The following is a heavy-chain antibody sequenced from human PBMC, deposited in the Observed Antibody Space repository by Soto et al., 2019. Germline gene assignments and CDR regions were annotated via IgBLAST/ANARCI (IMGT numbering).Heavy chain of an antibody. CDR3: ARGSNYYGSGSYYYYYYMDV. CDR1: GGSISSGGYY. J-gene: IGHJ6*03. Sequence: TLSLTCTVSGGSISSGGYYWSWIRQHPGKGLGWIGYIYYSGSTYYNPSLKSRVTISVDTSKNQFSLKLSSVTAADTAVYYCARGSNYYGSGSYYYYYYMDVWGKGTTVTVSS. CDR2: IYYSGST. D-gene: IGHD3-10*01. V-gene: IGHV4-31*03.